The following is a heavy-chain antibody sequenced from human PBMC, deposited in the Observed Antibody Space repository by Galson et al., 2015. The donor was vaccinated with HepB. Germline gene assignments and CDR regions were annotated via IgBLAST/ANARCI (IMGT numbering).Heavy chain of an antibody. D-gene: IGHD1-26*01. CDR2: ISSSSSTI. CDR1: GFTFSSYS. V-gene: IGHV3-48*01. J-gene: IGHJ2*01. Sequence: SLRLSCAASGFTFSSYSMNWVRQAPGKGLEWVSYISSSSSTIYYADSVKGRFTISRDNAKNSLYLQMNSLRAEDTAVYYCARAGHSGSYQKHWYFDLWGRGTLVTVSS. CDR3: ARAGHSGSYQKHWYFDL.